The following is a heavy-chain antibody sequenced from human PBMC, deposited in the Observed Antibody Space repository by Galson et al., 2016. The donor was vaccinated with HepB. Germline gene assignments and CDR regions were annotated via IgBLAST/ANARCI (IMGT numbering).Heavy chain of an antibody. CDR2: ITYHGSIT. J-gene: IGHJ5*02. V-gene: IGHV3-30*18. CDR3: AKGSYDRSGYYLNWFDP. D-gene: IGHD3-22*01. Sequence: FLKLPCAASGITFSNYGIHWVRPAPGKGLTSVTAITYHGSITFSGESVKGRITISRDHSKNALYLQMNSLRPEDTAVYYCAKGSYDRSGYYLNWFDPWGQGTLVTVSS. CDR1: GITFSNYG.